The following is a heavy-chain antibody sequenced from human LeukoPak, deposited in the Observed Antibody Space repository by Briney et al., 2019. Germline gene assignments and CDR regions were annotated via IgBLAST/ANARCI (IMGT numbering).Heavy chain of an antibody. J-gene: IGHJ5*02. CDR1: GGSFSGYY. CDR2: INHSGST. CDR3: GRSRRRAGGTFIWFDP. V-gene: IGHV4-34*01. Sequence: PSETLSLTCAVYGGSFSGYYWSWIRQPPGKGLEWIGEINHSGSTNYNPSLKSRVTISVDTAKHQFSLKLSSVTAADKAVYYCGRSRRRAGGTFIWFDPWGQGTLVTVSS. D-gene: IGHD6-13*01.